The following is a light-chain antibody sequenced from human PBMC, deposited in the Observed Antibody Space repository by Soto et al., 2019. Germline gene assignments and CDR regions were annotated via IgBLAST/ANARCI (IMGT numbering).Light chain of an antibody. CDR3: QQYDTLPIT. V-gene: IGKV1-33*01. J-gene: IGKJ5*01. Sequence: DIQMTQSPSSLSASVGDSVTITCQASQDITNYLNWYQQKPGKAPKLLINDAYNLETGVPSRFSGSGSGTYFTFTISSLQPEDFATYYCQQYDTLPITFGQGTRLDIK. CDR1: QDITNY. CDR2: DAY.